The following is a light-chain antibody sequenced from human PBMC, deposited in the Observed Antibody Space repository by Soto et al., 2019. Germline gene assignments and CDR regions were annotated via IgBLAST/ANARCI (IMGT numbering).Light chain of an antibody. CDR1: QSITSW. CDR3: QQYNSYST. V-gene: IGKV1-5*01. Sequence: DIQMTQPPSTLSASVGDRVTITCRASQSITSWLAWYQQKPGKAPKLLIYDAFSLESGVPSRFSGSGSGTEFTLTISSLQPDYFATYYCQQYNSYSTFGQGTKVEMK. J-gene: IGKJ1*01. CDR2: DAF.